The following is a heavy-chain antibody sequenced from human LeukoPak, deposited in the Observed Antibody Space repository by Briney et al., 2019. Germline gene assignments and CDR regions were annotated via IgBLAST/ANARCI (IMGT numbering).Heavy chain of an antibody. CDR1: GGSISSSSYY. CDR2: IYYSGST. V-gene: IGHV4-39*01. CDR3: ARLGSSGWTRPNWFDP. Sequence: SETLSLTCTVSGGSISSSSYYWGWIRQPPGKGLEWIGSIYYSGSTYYNPSLKGRVTISVDTSKNQFSLKLSSVTAADTAVYYCARLGSSGWTRPNWFDPWGQGTLVTVSS. J-gene: IGHJ5*02. D-gene: IGHD6-19*01.